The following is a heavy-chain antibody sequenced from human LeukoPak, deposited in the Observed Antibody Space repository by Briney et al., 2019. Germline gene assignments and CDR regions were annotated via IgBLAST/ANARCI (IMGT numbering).Heavy chain of an antibody. J-gene: IGHJ4*02. Sequence: SQTLSLTCAVSGGSISSGGYSWSWIRQPPGKGLEWIGYIYHSGSTYYNPSLKSRVTISVDRSKNQFSLKLSSVTAADTAVYYCARGSSSGYDFSEPFFDYWGQGTLVTVSS. CDR3: ARGSSSGYDFSEPFFDY. D-gene: IGHD5-12*01. V-gene: IGHV4-30-2*01. CDR1: GGSISSGGYS. CDR2: IYHSGST.